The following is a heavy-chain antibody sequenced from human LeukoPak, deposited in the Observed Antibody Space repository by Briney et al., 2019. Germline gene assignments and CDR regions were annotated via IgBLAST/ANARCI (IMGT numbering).Heavy chain of an antibody. CDR1: GGSISSFY. J-gene: IGHJ4*02. D-gene: IGHD1-26*01. Sequence: SETLSLTCTVSGGSISSFYWSWIRPPAGKGLEWIGYIYYSGSTNYNPSLKSRVTISVDPSKNQSSLKLSSVTAADTAVYYCGRGGVGAPGYWGQGTLVTVSS. CDR3: GRGGVGAPGY. V-gene: IGHV4-59*01. CDR2: IYYSGST.